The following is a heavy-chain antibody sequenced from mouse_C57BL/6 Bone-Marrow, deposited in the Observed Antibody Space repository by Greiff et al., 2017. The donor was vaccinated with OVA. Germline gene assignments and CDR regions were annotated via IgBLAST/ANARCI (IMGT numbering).Heavy chain of an antibody. J-gene: IGHJ4*01. CDR1: GFSLTSYA. CDR2: IWTGGGT. D-gene: IGHD1-1*01. CDR3: ARMITTVVAPYYAMDY. V-gene: IGHV2-9-1*01. Sequence: VKLQESGPGLVAPSQSLSITCTVSGFSLTSYAISWVRQPPGKGLEWLGVIWTGGGTNYNSALKSRLSISKDNSKSQVFLKMNSLQTDDTARYYCARMITTVVAPYYAMDYWGQGTSVTVSS.